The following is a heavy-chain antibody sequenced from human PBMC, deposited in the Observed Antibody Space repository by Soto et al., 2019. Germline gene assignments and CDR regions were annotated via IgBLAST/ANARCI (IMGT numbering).Heavy chain of an antibody. V-gene: IGHV3-7*05. Sequence: QLVESGGGLVQPGGSLRLSCAASGFTFSNYWMTWVRQAPGKGLEWVANIKRDGSEGFYLDSVRGRFTVSRDNAKNSLFLQMNSLRAEDTALYYCARDVAPGSSGWYFDDFDIWGQGTMVTVSS. D-gene: IGHD6-13*01. CDR2: IKRDGSEG. CDR3: ARDVAPGSSGWYFDDFDI. CDR1: GFTFSNYW. J-gene: IGHJ3*02.